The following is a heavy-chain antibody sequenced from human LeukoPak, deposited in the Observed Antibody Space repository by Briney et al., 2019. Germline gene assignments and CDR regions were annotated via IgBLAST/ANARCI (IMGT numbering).Heavy chain of an antibody. J-gene: IGHJ4*02. CDR1: GFTVSNTF. V-gene: IGHV3-53*01. D-gene: IGHD6-19*01. Sequence: PGGPLRLSCAASGFTVSNTFMSWVRQAPGKGLEWVSVIYSVGTTYYADSVKGRFTISRDNSKNTLYLQMNSLRAEDTAVYYCARGSGWLDYWGQGTLVTVPS. CDR2: IYSVGTT. CDR3: ARGSGWLDY.